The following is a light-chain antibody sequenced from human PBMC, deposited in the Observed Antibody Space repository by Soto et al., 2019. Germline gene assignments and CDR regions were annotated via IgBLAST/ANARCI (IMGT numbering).Light chain of an antibody. CDR2: ESS. CDR3: QSYDSSLSVVV. J-gene: IGLJ2*01. CDR1: SSNIGAEYD. Sequence: SVLTQPSSVSGAPGQTVTISCTGSSSNIGAEYDVHWYQQLPGGAPKLLIYESSDRLSGVPDRFSGSKSGASASLAITGLQAEDEANYYCQSYDSSLSVVVFGGGTKVTVL. V-gene: IGLV1-40*01.